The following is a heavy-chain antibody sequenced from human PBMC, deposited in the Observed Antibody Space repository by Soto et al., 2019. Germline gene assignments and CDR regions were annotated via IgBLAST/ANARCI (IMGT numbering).Heavy chain of an antibody. Sequence: GGSLRLSCAASGYTVSTNYISWVRQAPGKGLEWVSIIYSGGKTYYADSVKGRFVISRDNSKNTLYLQMNSLRVEDTAVYYCARMASLREWLVNAFDMWGQGTTVTVSS. CDR2: IYSGGKT. D-gene: IGHD6-19*01. CDR1: GYTVSTNY. J-gene: IGHJ3*02. CDR3: ARMASLREWLVNAFDM. V-gene: IGHV3-53*01.